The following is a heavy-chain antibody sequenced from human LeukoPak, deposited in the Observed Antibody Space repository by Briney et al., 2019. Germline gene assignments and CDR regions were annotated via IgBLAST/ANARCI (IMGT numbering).Heavy chain of an antibody. J-gene: IGHJ4*02. CDR3: ARLVCGGGSCPAEFDY. CDR1: GGSIRGNSYY. V-gene: IGHV4-39*01. D-gene: IGHD2-15*01. CDR2: VSYSGS. Sequence: SETLSLTCSVSGGSIRGNSYYWGWIRQPPGKGLEWIGSVSYSGSNYNPSLKSRVTISLDTSKNQFSLKLSSVTAADTAVYYCARLVCGGGSCPAEFDYWGQGTLVTVSS.